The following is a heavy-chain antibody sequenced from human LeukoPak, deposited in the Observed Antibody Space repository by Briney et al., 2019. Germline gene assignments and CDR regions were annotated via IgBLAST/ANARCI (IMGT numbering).Heavy chain of an antibody. D-gene: IGHD3-16*01. V-gene: IGHV4-4*02. J-gene: IGHJ3*02. Sequence: PSGTLSLTCAVSGDSISSSNWWNWVRQPPGKGLEWIGEIYHSGSTYYNPSLKSRVTISVDTSKNQFSLKLSSVTAADTAVYYCARGRGIDAFDIWGQGTMVTVSS. CDR1: GDSISSSNW. CDR2: IYHSGST. CDR3: ARGRGIDAFDI.